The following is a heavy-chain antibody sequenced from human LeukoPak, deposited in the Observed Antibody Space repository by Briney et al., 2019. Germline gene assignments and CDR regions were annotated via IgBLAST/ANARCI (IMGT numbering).Heavy chain of an antibody. CDR3: ARGFDGPNAFDI. CDR1: GGSISSYY. CDR2: ISYSGST. D-gene: IGHD3-9*01. V-gene: IGHV4-59*01. Sequence: SETLSLTCTVSGGSISSYYWSWIRQPAGKGLESIGHISYSGSTNYNPSLKSRVTVSIDTSKNQVSLKLSSMTAADTAVYYCARGFDGPNAFDIWGQGTMVTVSS. J-gene: IGHJ3*02.